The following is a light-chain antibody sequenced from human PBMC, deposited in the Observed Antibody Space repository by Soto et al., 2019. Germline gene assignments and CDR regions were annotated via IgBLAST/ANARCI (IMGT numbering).Light chain of an antibody. CDR3: QKYNSAPWT. V-gene: IGKV1-27*01. CDR2: AAS. J-gene: IGKJ1*01. CDR1: QAISNY. Sequence: DIQMTQSPSSLSASVGDRVTITCRASQAISNYLAWYQQKPGKVPKLLIYAASTLQSGVPSRFSGSGSGTDFTPTISSLQPEDVASYYCQKYNSAPWTFGQGTKVEIK.